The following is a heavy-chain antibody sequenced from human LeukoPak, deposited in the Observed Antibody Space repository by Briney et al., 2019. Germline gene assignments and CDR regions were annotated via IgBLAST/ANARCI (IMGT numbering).Heavy chain of an antibody. V-gene: IGHV3-30*04. D-gene: IGHD3-22*01. Sequence: GGSLRLSCAASGFTFSSNAMHWVRQAPGKGLEWVAVISYDGGNRYYADSVRGRFTISRDNSKNTLYLQMNSLRPEDTAVYHCARGNYYDSPIDYWGQGTLVSVSS. CDR1: GFTFSSNA. CDR3: ARGNYYDSPIDY. CDR2: ISYDGGNR. J-gene: IGHJ4*02.